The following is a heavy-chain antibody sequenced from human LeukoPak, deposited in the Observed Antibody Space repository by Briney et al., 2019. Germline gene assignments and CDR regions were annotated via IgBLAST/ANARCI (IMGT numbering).Heavy chain of an antibody. V-gene: IGHV3-23*01. CDR2: ITGSGGSR. D-gene: IGHD3-16*01. J-gene: IGHJ4*02. Sequence: GGSLRLSCAASGFTFSSYGMSWVRQAPEKGLEWVSSITGSGGSRYYADPVKGRFTISRDNAKNSLYLQMNSLRAEDTAVYYCARVTAGNDYWGQGTLVTVSS. CDR3: ARVTAGNDY. CDR1: GFTFSSYG.